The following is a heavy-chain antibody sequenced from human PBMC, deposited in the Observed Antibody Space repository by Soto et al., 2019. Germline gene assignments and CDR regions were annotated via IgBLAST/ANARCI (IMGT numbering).Heavy chain of an antibody. CDR1: GGTFSSYA. CDR2: IIPMYGPA. D-gene: IGHD3-10*01. CDR3: ARVTSMVRGVIHTWFDP. Sequence: QVPLVQSGAEVKKPGSSVTVSCKASGGTFSSYAIHWVRQAPGQGLEWMGGIIPMYGPAKYAQRFQGRVTITADESTTAVYMELTSLASQDTAVYYCARVTSMVRGVIHTWFDPWGHGPLLTVSS. J-gene: IGHJ5*02. V-gene: IGHV1-69*01.